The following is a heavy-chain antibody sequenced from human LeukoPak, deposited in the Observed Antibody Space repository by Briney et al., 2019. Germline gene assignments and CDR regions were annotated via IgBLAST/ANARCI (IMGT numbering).Heavy chain of an antibody. CDR2: ISGSGAVT. Sequence: PGGSLRLSCAASGFTFSTYDMSWVRQAPEKGLEWVSVISGSGAVTNYADSVKGRFTISRDNSKNTLYLQMNSLRAEDTALYYCAKDLIQPGHYLDYWGQGALVTVSS. CDR1: GFTFSTYD. CDR3: AKDLIQPGHYLDY. V-gene: IGHV3-23*01. J-gene: IGHJ4*02. D-gene: IGHD2-2*01.